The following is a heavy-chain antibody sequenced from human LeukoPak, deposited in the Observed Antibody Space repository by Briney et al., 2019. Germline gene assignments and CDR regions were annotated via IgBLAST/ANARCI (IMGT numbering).Heavy chain of an antibody. Sequence: GGSLRLSCAASGFTVSSNYMSWVRQGPGKGLEWVSVIYSGGSTYYADSVKGRFTISRDNSKNTLYLQMNSLRAEDTAVYYCARDPPQYSSSWYGYWGQGTLVTVSS. D-gene: IGHD6-13*01. V-gene: IGHV3-66*01. CDR2: IYSGGST. CDR3: ARDPPQYSSSWYGY. J-gene: IGHJ4*02. CDR1: GFTVSSNY.